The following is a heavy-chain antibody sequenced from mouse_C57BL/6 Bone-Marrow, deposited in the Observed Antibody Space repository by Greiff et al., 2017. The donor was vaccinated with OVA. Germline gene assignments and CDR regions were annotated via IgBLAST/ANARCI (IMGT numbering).Heavy chain of an antibody. J-gene: IGHJ3*01. Sequence: EVSVGWAVVGLVKPGGSLKLSCAASGFTFSSYAMSWVRQTPEKRLEWVATISDGGSYTYYPDNVKGRFTISRDNAKNNLYLQMSHLKSEDTAMYYCASRPAWFAYWGQGTLVTVSA. V-gene: IGHV5-4*03. CDR3: ASRPAWFAY. CDR1: GFTFSSYA. CDR2: ISDGGSYT.